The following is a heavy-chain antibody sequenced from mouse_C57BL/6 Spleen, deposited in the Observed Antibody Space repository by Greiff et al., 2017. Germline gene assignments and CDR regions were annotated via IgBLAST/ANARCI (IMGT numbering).Heavy chain of an antibody. D-gene: IGHD4-1*01. CDR2: INPNNGGT. CDR1: GYTFTDYN. J-gene: IGHJ3*01. V-gene: IGHV1-22*01. Sequence: VQLQQSGPELVKPGASVKMSCKASGYTFTDYNMHWVKQSHGKSLEWIGYINPNNGGTSYNQKVKGKATLTVNKSSSTAYMELRSLTSEDSAVYYGASSIWALFAYWGQGTLVTVSA. CDR3: ASSIWALFAY.